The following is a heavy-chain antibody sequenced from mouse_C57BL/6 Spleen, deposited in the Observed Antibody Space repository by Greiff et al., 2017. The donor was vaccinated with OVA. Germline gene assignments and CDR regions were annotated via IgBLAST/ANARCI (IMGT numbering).Heavy chain of an antibody. V-gene: IGHV1-22*01. J-gene: IGHJ2*01. D-gene: IGHD3-3*01. Sequence: EVQLQQPGPELVKPGASVQMSCKASGYTFTDYNMHWVKQSHGKSLEWIGYINPNNGGTSYNQKFKGKATLTVNKSSSTAYMELRSLTSEDSAVYYCARAKGLTWDYFDYWGQGTTLTVSS. CDR2: INPNNGGT. CDR1: GYTFTDYN. CDR3: ARAKGLTWDYFDY.